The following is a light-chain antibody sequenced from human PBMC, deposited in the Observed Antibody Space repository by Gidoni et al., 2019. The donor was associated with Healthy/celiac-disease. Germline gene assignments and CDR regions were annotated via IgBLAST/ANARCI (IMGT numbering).Light chain of an antibody. CDR3: LQDYNYPWT. Sequence: AIQMTQTPSSLSASVGDRVTITCRASPGIRNDLGWYQQKPGKAPKLLIYAASSLQSGVPSRFSGSGSGTYFTLTISSLQPEDFATYYRLQDYNYPWTFGQGTKVEIK. CDR1: PGIRND. J-gene: IGKJ1*01. V-gene: IGKV1-6*01. CDR2: AAS.